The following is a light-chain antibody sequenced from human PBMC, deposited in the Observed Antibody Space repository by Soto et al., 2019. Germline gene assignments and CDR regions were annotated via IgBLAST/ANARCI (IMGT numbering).Light chain of an antibody. Sequence: DIQMIQSPATLSASVGDRITITCRASENIFKYVAWYQQTSGSAPNLLIYAASDLESGVPSRFSGSGSGKEFSLTIDNLQPNDSATYYCHHSNTRSIAFGGGTKVDVK. J-gene: IGKJ4*01. CDR1: ENIFKY. V-gene: IGKV1-5*01. CDR3: HHSNTRSIA. CDR2: AAS.